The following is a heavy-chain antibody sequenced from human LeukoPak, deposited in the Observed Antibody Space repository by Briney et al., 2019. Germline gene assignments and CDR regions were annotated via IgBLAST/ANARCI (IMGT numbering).Heavy chain of an antibody. CDR2: INHSGST. V-gene: IGHV4-34*01. D-gene: IGHD2-2*01. CDR1: GGSFRGYY. Sequence: PSETLSLTCAVYGGSFRGYYWSWIRQPPGKGLEWIGEINHSGSTNYNPSLKSRVTISLDKSMKKFSLKLNSVIHGETSVYYCASTERCSTTCPLDYWGEGTLVTVSS. CDR3: ASTERCSTTCPLDY. J-gene: IGHJ4*02.